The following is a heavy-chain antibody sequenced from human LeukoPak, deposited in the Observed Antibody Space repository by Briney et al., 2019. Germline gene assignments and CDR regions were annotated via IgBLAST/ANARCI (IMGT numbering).Heavy chain of an antibody. CDR2: IYYSGST. CDR1: GGSINSSNYY. Sequence: SETLSLTCTVSGGSINSSNYYWGWIRQPPGKGLEWIGSIYYSGSTYYNPSLESRVTTSVDTSKNQFSLKLSSVTAADTAVYYCARDHGDFDYWGQGTLVTVSS. V-gene: IGHV4-39*07. J-gene: IGHJ4*02. CDR3: ARDHGDFDY. D-gene: IGHD4-17*01.